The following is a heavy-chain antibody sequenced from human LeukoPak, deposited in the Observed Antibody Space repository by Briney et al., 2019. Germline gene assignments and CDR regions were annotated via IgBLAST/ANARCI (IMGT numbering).Heavy chain of an antibody. J-gene: IGHJ3*02. CDR2: IHYSGTT. CDR1: GGSISSSSYY. Sequence: SETLSLTCTVSGGSISSSSYYRGWIRQPPGKGLEWIGSIHYSGTTYYNPSLKSRVTISVDTSKNQFSLKLSSVTAADTAVYYCARAGCSGGSCYGSRGAFDIWGQGTMVTVSS. CDR3: ARAGCSGGSCYGSRGAFDI. D-gene: IGHD2-15*01. V-gene: IGHV4-39*07.